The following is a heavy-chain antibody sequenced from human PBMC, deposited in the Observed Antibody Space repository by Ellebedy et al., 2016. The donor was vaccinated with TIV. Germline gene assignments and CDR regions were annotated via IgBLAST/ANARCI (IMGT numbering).Heavy chain of an antibody. Sequence: GGSLRLSXAASGFTFTHYSMNWVRQAPGKGLEWVSSISSSSSYIYYADSVKGRFIISRDNAKNSLYLKMNSLRAEETAGYYCARDTSRNYDILTGYYTPYYYGMDVWGQGTTVTVSS. CDR1: GFTFTHYS. D-gene: IGHD3-9*01. J-gene: IGHJ6*02. CDR3: ARDTSRNYDILTGYYTPYYYGMDV. V-gene: IGHV3-21*01. CDR2: ISSSSSYI.